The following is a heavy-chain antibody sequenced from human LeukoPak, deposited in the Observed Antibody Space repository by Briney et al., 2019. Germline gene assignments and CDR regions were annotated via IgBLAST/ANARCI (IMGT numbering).Heavy chain of an antibody. J-gene: IGHJ6*03. CDR3: AKLTVRYCSSTSCLTHMDV. V-gene: IGHV3-23*01. Sequence: GGSLRLSCAASGFTFSSYAMSWVRQAPGKGLEWVSAISGSGGSTYYADSVKGRFTISRDNSKNTLYLQMNSLRAEDTAVYYCAKLTVRYCSSTSCLTHMDVWGKGTTVTVSS. CDR2: ISGSGGST. CDR1: GFTFSSYA. D-gene: IGHD2-2*01.